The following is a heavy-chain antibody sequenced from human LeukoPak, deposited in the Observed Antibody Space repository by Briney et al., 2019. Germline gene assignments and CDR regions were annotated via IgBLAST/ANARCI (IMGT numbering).Heavy chain of an antibody. J-gene: IGHJ4*02. CDR1: GFTFSDYN. D-gene: IGHD4-17*01. V-gene: IGHV3-48*02. CDR2: ITGSSRTM. Sequence: QPGGSLRLSCAASGFTFSDYNMNWVRQAPGKGLEWVSYITGSSRTMSYADSVKGRFTISRDNAKNSLFLQMNSLRDEDTAVYYCARPSAVTLDYWGLGTLVTVSS. CDR3: ARPSAVTLDY.